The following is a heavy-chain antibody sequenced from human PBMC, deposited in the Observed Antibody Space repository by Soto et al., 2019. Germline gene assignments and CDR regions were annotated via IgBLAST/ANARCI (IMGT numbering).Heavy chain of an antibody. CDR3: AKSVVFVDHAYMDV. V-gene: IGHV1-69*08. CDR2: SIPIQGTA. J-gene: IGHJ6*03. Sequence: QVPLVQSGAEVKKPGSSVKVSCEASGGTFTSYLFTWVRQAPGQGLEWMGRSIPIQGTADYALKFQDRVTMTADKSTNTAYMELRSLRPDDTAVYYCAKSVVFVDHAYMDVWAKGTTVTVSS. D-gene: IGHD2-21*01. CDR1: GGTFTSYL.